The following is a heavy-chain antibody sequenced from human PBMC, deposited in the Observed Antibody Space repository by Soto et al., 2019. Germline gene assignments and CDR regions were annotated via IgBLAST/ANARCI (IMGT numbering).Heavy chain of an antibody. CDR3: ARVLTIFGVVSYHYYYMDV. J-gene: IGHJ6*03. CDR2: ISAYNGNT. Sequence: ASVKVSCKASGYTFTSYGISWVRQAPGQGLEWMGWISAYNGNTNYAQKLQGRVTMTTDTSTSTAYMELRSLRSDDTAVYYCARVLTIFGVVSYHYYYMDVWGKGTTVTVSS. V-gene: IGHV1-18*01. D-gene: IGHD3-3*01. CDR1: GYTFTSYG.